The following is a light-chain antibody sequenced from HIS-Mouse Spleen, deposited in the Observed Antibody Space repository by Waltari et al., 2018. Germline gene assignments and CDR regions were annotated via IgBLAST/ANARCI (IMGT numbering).Light chain of an antibody. CDR3: MQGTHWPLT. CDR2: KVS. J-gene: IGKJ4*01. V-gene: IGKV2-30*01. Sequence: DVVMTQSPLSLPVTLGQPASTSCRSSQSLVYSDGNTSLNWFQQRQGQSPRRLIYKVSNRDSGVPDRFSGSGSGTDFTRKISRVEAEDVGVYYCMQGTHWPLTFGGGTKVEIK. CDR1: QSLVYSDGNTS.